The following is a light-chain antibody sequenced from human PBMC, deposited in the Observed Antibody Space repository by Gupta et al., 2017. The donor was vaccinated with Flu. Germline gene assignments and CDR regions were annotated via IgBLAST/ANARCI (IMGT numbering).Light chain of an antibody. Sequence: DIEMTQSPSSLSASVGDKVTITCRASQSISTYLNWYQHKPGKAPKLLIYTASTLHSGVPSRFSGSGSGTDFTLTISSLQPEDFATYYCQQSYRRATFGQGTKVEMK. V-gene: IGKV1-39*01. CDR3: QQSYRRAT. CDR1: QSISTY. CDR2: TAS. J-gene: IGKJ1*01.